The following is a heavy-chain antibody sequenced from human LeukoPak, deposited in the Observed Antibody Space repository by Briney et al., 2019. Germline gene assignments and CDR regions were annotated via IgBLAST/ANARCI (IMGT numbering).Heavy chain of an antibody. CDR3: ARGAAEYFQH. CDR2: IIPIFGTA. D-gene: IGHD2-15*01. Sequence: ASVKVSCKASGGTFSSYAISWVRQAPGQGLEWMGEIIPIFGTANYAQKFQGRVTITTDESTSTAYMELSSLRSEDTAVYYCARGAAEYFQHWGQGTLVTVSS. V-gene: IGHV1-69*05. CDR1: GGTFSSYA. J-gene: IGHJ1*01.